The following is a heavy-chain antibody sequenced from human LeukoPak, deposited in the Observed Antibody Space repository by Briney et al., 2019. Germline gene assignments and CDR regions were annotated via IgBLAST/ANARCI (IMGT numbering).Heavy chain of an antibody. CDR1: GFTFTSYA. V-gene: IGHV3-23*01. CDR2: ISAGEETT. CDR3: ARGSRSSAYSCLDH. D-gene: IGHD3-22*01. J-gene: IGHJ4*02. Sequence: GGSLRLSCAASGFTFTSYALGWVRQAPGKGLEWVSVISAGEETTHYADSAQGRFTISRDNSKSTLYLQMNSLRAEDTAVYYCARGSRSSAYSCLDHWGRGTKVNVSS.